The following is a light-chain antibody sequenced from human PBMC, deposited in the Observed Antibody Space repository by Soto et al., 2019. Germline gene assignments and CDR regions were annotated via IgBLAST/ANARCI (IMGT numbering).Light chain of an antibody. V-gene: IGKV3-11*01. CDR2: DAS. Sequence: EIVLTQSPATLSLSPGERATLSCRASQSVSSYLAWSQQKPGKAPRLLIYDASNSATGIPARFSGSGSGTVFTLTISSLEPEDFAVYYCQQRSNWRMYTFGQGTKLEIK. J-gene: IGKJ2*01. CDR3: QQRSNWRMYT. CDR1: QSVSSY.